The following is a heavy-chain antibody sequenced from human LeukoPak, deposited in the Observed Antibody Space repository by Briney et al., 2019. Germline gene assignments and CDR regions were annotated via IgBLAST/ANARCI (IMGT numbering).Heavy chain of an antibody. D-gene: IGHD6-13*01. CDR2: IYTSGST. V-gene: IGHV4-4*07. Sequence: SETLSLTCTVSGGSISSYYWRWIRQPAGKGLEWIGRIYTSGSTNYNPSLKSRVTMSVDTSKNQFSLKLSSVTAADTAVYYCALGRIAAAGTVDYWGQGTLVTVSS. CDR1: GGSISSYY. CDR3: ALGRIAAAGTVDY. J-gene: IGHJ4*02.